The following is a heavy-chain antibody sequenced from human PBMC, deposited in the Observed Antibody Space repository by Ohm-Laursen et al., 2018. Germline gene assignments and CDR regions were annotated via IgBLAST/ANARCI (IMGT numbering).Heavy chain of an antibody. CDR3: ARDLFGVLSDY. V-gene: IGHV4-4*07. D-gene: IGHD3-10*02. J-gene: IGHJ4*02. Sequence: SETLSLTCAVSGGSISGYFWTWIRQAAGKGLEWIGRIHSNGNTAYNPSLKNRVTMSVDTSKNQFSLRMTSVTAADTAVYYCARDLFGVLSDYWGQGTLVTVSS. CDR1: GGSISGYF. CDR2: IHSNGNT.